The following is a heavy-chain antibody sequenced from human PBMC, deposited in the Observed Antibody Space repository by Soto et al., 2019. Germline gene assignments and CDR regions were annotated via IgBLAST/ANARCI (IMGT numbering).Heavy chain of an antibody. J-gene: IGHJ6*02. Sequence: SVKVSCKASGYTFTNYYIHWVRQAPGQGLEWMGGIIPIFGTANYAQKFQGRVTITADESTSTAYMELSSLRSEDTAVYYCARAYDYGENYYYYGMDVWGQGTTVTVSS. CDR3: ARAYDYGENYYYYGMDV. CDR2: IIPIFGTA. V-gene: IGHV1-69*13. CDR1: GYTFTNYY. D-gene: IGHD4-17*01.